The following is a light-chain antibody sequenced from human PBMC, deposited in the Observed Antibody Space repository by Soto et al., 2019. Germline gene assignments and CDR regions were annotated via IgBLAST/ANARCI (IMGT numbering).Light chain of an antibody. CDR1: SSDVGGYNY. J-gene: IGLJ1*01. V-gene: IGLV2-8*01. CDR3: SSYAGSNF. Sequence: QSALTQPPSASGSPGQSVTISCTGTSSDVGGYNYVSWYQQHPGKAPKLMIYEVSKRPSGVPDRFSGSNSGNTASLTVSGLQAEDEADYYCSSYAGSNFFGTGTKVTVL. CDR2: EVS.